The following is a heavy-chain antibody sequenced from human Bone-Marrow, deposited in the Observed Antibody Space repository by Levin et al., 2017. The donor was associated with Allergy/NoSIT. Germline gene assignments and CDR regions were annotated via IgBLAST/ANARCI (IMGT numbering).Heavy chain of an antibody. D-gene: IGHD7-27*01. Sequence: SQTLSLTCTVSGDSITTHYWSWVRQAPGKGLEWIGHVSYSGNTNYNPSLKSRVTISIDTSKNQFYLNLTSVTAADKAVFYCARLRLGRFGPWGQGTLVTISS. CDR3: ARLRLGRFGP. J-gene: IGHJ5*02. V-gene: IGHV4-59*08. CDR1: GDSITTHY. CDR2: VSYSGNT.